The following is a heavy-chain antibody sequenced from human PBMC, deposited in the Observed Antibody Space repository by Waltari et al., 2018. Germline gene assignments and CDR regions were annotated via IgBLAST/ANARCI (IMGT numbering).Heavy chain of an antibody. V-gene: IGHV4-61*02. CDR3: ARDILGIDSFDV. D-gene: IGHD7-27*01. Sequence: QVQLQESGPGLVKPSQTLSLTCSVSGGFISSGDYYWSWIRQPAGKGLELIGRVSTTGRTNYNPSLKSRVIISLDMSKNQFSLKVFFVTAADTAVYYCARDILGIDSFDVWGQGTTVTVSS. CDR2: VSTTGRT. J-gene: IGHJ3*01. CDR1: GGFISSGDYY.